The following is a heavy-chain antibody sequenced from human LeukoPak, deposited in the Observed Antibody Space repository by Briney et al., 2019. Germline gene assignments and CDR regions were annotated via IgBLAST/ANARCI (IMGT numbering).Heavy chain of an antibody. D-gene: IGHD6-19*01. CDR3: ARDLPGIAVAVSWFDP. Sequence: ASVKVSCKASGYTFTSYDINWVRQATGQGLEWMGWMNPNSGNTGYAQKFQGRVTMTRNTSISTAYMELSSLRSEDTAVYYCARDLPGIAVAVSWFDPWGQGTLVTVSS. J-gene: IGHJ5*02. CDR2: MNPNSGNT. V-gene: IGHV1-8*01. CDR1: GYTFTSYD.